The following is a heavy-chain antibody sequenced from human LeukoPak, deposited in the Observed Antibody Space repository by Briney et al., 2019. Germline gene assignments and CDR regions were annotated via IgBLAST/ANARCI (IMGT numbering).Heavy chain of an antibody. CDR3: AASIAVAGTSLGFDY. D-gene: IGHD6-19*01. V-gene: IGHV1-2*02. CDR2: INPNTGGT. J-gene: IGHJ4*02. CDR1: GYTFTDYY. Sequence: ASVKVSCKATGYTFTDYYIHWVRQAPGQGLEWMGWINPNTGGTNYAQKFQGRVTMTRDTSISTAYMELSRLRSDDTAVYYCAASIAVAGTSLGFDYWGQGTLVTVSS.